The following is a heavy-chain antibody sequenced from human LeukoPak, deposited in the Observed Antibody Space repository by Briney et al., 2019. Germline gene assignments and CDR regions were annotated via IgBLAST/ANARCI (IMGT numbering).Heavy chain of an antibody. D-gene: IGHD1-26*01. Sequence: GRSLRLSCAASGFTFDDYAMHWVRQAPGKGLEWVSGISWNSGSIGYADSVKGRFTISRDNAKNSLYLQMNSLRAEDTAVYYCARVGPGELPFDYWGQGTLVTVSS. CDR3: ARVGPGELPFDY. V-gene: IGHV3-9*01. J-gene: IGHJ4*02. CDR2: ISWNSGSI. CDR1: GFTFDDYA.